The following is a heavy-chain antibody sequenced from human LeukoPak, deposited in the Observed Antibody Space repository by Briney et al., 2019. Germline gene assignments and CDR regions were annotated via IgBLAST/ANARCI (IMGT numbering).Heavy chain of an antibody. V-gene: IGHV3-33*06. CDR1: GFTFSRYG. J-gene: IGHJ4*02. CDR3: AKDLATGDY. CDR2: IWYDGSNK. Sequence: PGGSLRLSCAASGFTFSRYGMHWVRQAQGKGVEWVAVIWYDGSNKYYADSVKGRFTISRDNSKNTLYLQMNSLGAEDAAVYYCAKDLATGDYWGQGTLVTVSS. D-gene: IGHD5-12*01.